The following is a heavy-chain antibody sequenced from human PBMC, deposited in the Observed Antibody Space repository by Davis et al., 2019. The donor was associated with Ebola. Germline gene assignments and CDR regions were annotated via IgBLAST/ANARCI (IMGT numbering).Heavy chain of an antibody. V-gene: IGHV3-21*01. CDR2: ISSSSSYI. Sequence: PGGSLRLSCAASGFTFSSYSMNWVRQAPGKGLEWVSSISSSSSYIYYADSVKGRFTISRDNAKNSLYLQMNSLRAEDTAVYYCARDSEQWLAKNYFDYWGQGTLVTVSS. D-gene: IGHD6-19*01. CDR3: ARDSEQWLAKNYFDY. J-gene: IGHJ4*02. CDR1: GFTFSSYS.